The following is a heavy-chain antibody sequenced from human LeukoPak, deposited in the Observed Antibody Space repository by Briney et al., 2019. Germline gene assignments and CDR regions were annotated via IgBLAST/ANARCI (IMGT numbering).Heavy chain of an antibody. CDR1: GFTFSSYW. CDR2: IKQDGSEK. CDR3: ARDLEDYVWGSYSGY. D-gene: IGHD3-16*01. Sequence: GGSLRLSCAASGFTFSSYWMSWVRQAPGKGLEWVANIKQDGSEKYYADSVKGRFTISRDNAKNSLYLQMNSLRAEDTAVYYCARDLEDYVWGSYSGYWGQGTLVTVSS. V-gene: IGHV3-7*04. J-gene: IGHJ4*02.